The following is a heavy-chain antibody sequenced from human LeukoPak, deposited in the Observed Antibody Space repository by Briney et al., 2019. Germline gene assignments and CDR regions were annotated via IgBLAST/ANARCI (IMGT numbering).Heavy chain of an antibody. CDR2: IIPIFGTA. CDR3: ARELAYCGGDCYSGYLFDY. CDR1: GGTFSSYA. V-gene: IGHV1-69*05. J-gene: IGHJ4*02. Sequence: GASVKVSCKASGGTFSSYAISWVRQAPGQGLEWMGGIIPIFGTANYAQKFQCRVTITTDESTSTAYMELSSLRSEDTAVYYCARELAYCGGDCYSGYLFDYWGQGTLVTVSS. D-gene: IGHD2-21*02.